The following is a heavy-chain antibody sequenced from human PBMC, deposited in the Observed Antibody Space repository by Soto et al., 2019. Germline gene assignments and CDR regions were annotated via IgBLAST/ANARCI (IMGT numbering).Heavy chain of an antibody. Sequence: ASVKVSCKASGGTFSSYAISWVRQAPGQGLEWMGGIIPIFGTANYAQKFQGRVTITADKSTSTAYMELSSLRSEDTAVYYCARLSSAKTLHRYRDTAMPYWGQGTLVTVSS. CDR1: GGTFSSYA. CDR3: ARLSSAKTLHRYRDTAMPY. V-gene: IGHV1-69*06. CDR2: IIPIFGTA. D-gene: IGHD5-18*01. J-gene: IGHJ4*02.